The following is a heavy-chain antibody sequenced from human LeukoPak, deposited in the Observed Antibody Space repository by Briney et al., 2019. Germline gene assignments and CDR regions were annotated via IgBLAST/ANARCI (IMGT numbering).Heavy chain of an antibody. V-gene: IGHV4-61*08. CDR1: GGSISSGGYY. CDR3: ARLYDSSGYRT. CDR2: IYYSGST. Sequence: SQTLSLTCTVSGGSISSGGYYWSWIRQPPGKGLEWIGYIYYSGSTNYNPSLKSRVTISVDTSKNQFSLKLSSVTAADTAVYYCARLYDSSGYRTWGQGTLVTVSS. D-gene: IGHD3-22*01. J-gene: IGHJ5*02.